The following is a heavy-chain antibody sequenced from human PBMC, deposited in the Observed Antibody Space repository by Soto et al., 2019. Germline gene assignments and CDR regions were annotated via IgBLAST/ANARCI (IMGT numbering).Heavy chain of an antibody. CDR1: GFTFRSYG. Sequence: QVQLVESGGGVVQPGRSLRLSCAASGFTFRSYGMHWVRQAPGKGLEWVAVIWYDGSNKYYADSVKGRFTISRDNSRNTLYLQMNSLRAEDTAVYYCARARNYYDSSGLYSLVYWGQGTLVTVSS. J-gene: IGHJ4*02. CDR2: IWYDGSNK. CDR3: ARARNYYDSSGLYSLVY. V-gene: IGHV3-33*01. D-gene: IGHD3-22*01.